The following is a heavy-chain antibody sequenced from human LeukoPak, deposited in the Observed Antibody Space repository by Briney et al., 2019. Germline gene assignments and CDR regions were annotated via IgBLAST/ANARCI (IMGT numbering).Heavy chain of an antibody. CDR1: GYTFTSYG. CDR2: ISGYNDNT. D-gene: IGHD3-16*01. V-gene: IGHV1-18*01. CDR3: AKDRVPYTWGGVSANRNAFDV. Sequence: ASVKVSCKASGYTFTSYGFAWLRQAPGQGLQWIGWISGYNDNTDYAENFQGRVTMTTSRSTKTAFMELRRLKSDDTAVYYCAKDRVPYTWGGVSANRNAFDVWGQGTVVTVSS. J-gene: IGHJ3*01.